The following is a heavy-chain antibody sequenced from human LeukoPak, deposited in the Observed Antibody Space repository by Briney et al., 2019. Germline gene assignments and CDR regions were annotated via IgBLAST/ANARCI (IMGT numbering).Heavy chain of an antibody. CDR3: RRGKNWSYEGFDA. J-gene: IGHJ5*02. CDR2: ISAYDGNT. V-gene: IGHV1-18*04. D-gene: IGHD1-7*01. Sequence: ASVKVSCKTSGYTFTIYGLGWVRQAPGQGLERMGWISAYDGNTNYAQRLKGRVTMTTDTSRSTAYMGLESFISDDPAIYYVRRGKNWSYEGFDAWGQGTLVTVSS. CDR1: GYTFTIYG.